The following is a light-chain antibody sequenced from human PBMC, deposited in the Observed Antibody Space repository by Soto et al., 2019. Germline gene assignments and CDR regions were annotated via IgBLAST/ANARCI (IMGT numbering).Light chain of an antibody. Sequence: QSALTQPASVSGSPGQSITISCTGTDSDVGGYDHVSWYQQFPGKPPKLLIYDVTYRPSGISVRFSGSKSGNTASLTISGLQPEDEADYYCSSHTAGSALVFGPGTKLTVL. J-gene: IGLJ1*01. V-gene: IGLV2-14*03. CDR3: SSHTAGSALV. CDR1: DSDVGGYDH. CDR2: DVT.